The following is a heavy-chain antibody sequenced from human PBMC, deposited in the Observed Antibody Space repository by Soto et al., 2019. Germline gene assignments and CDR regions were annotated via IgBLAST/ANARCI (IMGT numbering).Heavy chain of an antibody. J-gene: IGHJ6*02. Sequence: QVQLVESGGGVVQPGRSLRLSCAASGFTFSSYGMHWVRQAPGKGLEWVAVIWYDGSNKYYADSVKGRFTISRDNSKNTLYLQMNSLRAEETAVYYCARDESRLTNTIFGCYYGMDVWGQGTTVTVSS. D-gene: IGHD3-3*01. CDR3: ARDESRLTNTIFGCYYGMDV. CDR2: IWYDGSNK. CDR1: GFTFSSYG. V-gene: IGHV3-33*01.